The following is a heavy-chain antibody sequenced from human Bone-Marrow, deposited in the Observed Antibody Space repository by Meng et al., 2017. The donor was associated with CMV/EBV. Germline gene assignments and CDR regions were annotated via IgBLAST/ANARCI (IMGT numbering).Heavy chain of an antibody. D-gene: IGHD1-1*01. CDR3: ATAHGIVDAFDI. CDR2: IYHSGST. V-gene: IGHV4-4*02. Sequence: GSLRLSCAVSGGSISSSNWWSWVRQPPGKGLEWIGEIYHSGSTNYNPSLKSRVTISVDKSKNQFSLKLSSVTAADTAVYYCATAHGIVDAFDIWGQGTMVTVSS. CDR1: GGSISSSNW. J-gene: IGHJ3*02.